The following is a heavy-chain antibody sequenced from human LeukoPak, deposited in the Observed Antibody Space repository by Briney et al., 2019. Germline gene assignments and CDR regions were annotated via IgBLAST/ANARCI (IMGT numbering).Heavy chain of an antibody. CDR1: GFTFSSYA. D-gene: IGHD6-6*01. CDR2: ISGSGGST. J-gene: IGHJ4*02. Sequence: PGGSLRFSCAASGFTFSSYAMSWVRQAPGKGLEWVPAISGSGGSTYYADSVKGRFTISRDNSKNMLYLQMNSLRAEDTAVYYCAKWKYSNSGIEDYWGQGTLVTVSS. V-gene: IGHV3-23*01. CDR3: AKWKYSNSGIEDY.